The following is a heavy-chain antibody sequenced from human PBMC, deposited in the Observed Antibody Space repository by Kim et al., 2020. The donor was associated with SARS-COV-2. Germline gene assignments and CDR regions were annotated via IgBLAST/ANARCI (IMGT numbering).Heavy chain of an antibody. Sequence: GGSLRLSCTASGFTFGNYAMSWVRQAPGKGLEWVGFIGSKRHGGTTENAASVGGRFTISRDDSKSIAYLQMNSLKTEDTAVYYCTRDGRFFAYWGRGTLVTVSS. V-gene: IGHV3-49*04. CDR2: IGSKRHGGTT. CDR3: TRDGRFFAY. J-gene: IGHJ4*02. D-gene: IGHD3-3*01. CDR1: GFTFGNYA.